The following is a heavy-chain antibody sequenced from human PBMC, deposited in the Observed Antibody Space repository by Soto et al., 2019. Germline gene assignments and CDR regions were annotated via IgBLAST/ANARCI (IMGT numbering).Heavy chain of an antibody. CDR2: ISYDGSNK. J-gene: IGHJ4*02. D-gene: IGHD6-13*01. Sequence: QVQLVESGGGVVQPGRSLRLSCAASGFTFSTYGMHWVRQAPGKGLEWVAVISYDGSNKNYADSVKGRLTISRDNSKNTLYLQMNSLRTEDTALYDCARPYRSNCYDFDYWGQGTLVTVSS. V-gene: IGHV3-30*03. CDR3: ARPYRSNCYDFDY. CDR1: GFTFSTYG.